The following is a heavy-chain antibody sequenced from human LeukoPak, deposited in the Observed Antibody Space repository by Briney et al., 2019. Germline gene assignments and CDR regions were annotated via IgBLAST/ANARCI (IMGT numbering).Heavy chain of an antibody. V-gene: IGHV4-34*01. D-gene: IGHD3-16*02. CDR3: ARTRLGDYIWGSYRNYTSAYYFDY. CDR1: GGSFSGYY. CDR2: INHSGST. Sequence: SETLSLTCAVYGGSFSGYYWSWIRQPPGKGLEWIGEINHSGSTNYNPSLKSRVTISVDTSKNQFSLKLSSVTAADTAVYYCARTRLGDYIWGSYRNYTSAYYFDYWGQGTLVTVSS. J-gene: IGHJ4*02.